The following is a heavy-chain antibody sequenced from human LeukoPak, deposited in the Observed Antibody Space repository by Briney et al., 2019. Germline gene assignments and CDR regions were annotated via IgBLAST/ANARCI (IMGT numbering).Heavy chain of an antibody. J-gene: IGHJ6*02. CDR1: GGTFSSYA. CDR2: IIPIFGTA. Sequence: SVKVSCKASGGTFSSYAISWVRQAPGQGLEWMGGIIPIFGTANYAQKFQGRVTMTEDTSTDTAYMELSSLRSEDTAVYYCATVFGCSSTSCHTHYYYGMDVWGQGTTVTVSS. CDR3: ATVFGCSSTSCHTHYYYGMDV. D-gene: IGHD2-2*01. V-gene: IGHV1-69*06.